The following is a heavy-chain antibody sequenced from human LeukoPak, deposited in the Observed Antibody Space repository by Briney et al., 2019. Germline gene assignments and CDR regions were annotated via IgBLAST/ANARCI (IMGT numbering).Heavy chain of an antibody. V-gene: IGHV1-2*02. D-gene: IGHD5-12*01. Sequence: GASVKVSCKASGYTFTGYYMHWVRQAPGQGLEWMGWINPNSGGTNYVQKFHGRVTMTRDTSISTAYMELSRLRSDDTAVYYCARDLRGATIRESYMDVWGKGTTVTISS. CDR1: GYTFTGYY. J-gene: IGHJ6*03. CDR3: ARDLRGATIRESYMDV. CDR2: INPNSGGT.